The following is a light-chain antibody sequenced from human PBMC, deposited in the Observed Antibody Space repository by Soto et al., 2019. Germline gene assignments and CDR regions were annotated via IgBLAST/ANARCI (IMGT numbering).Light chain of an antibody. Sequence: DIQMTQSPSSLSASVGDRVTITCQASQDINTYLNWYQQKPGKAPKLLIYDAFKLEIGVPSRFSRGGSGTDFTFTVTSLQPEDVATYFCQHYDNLLLTFGGGTKVEL. CDR1: QDINTY. J-gene: IGKJ4*01. CDR2: DAF. CDR3: QHYDNLLLT. V-gene: IGKV1-33*01.